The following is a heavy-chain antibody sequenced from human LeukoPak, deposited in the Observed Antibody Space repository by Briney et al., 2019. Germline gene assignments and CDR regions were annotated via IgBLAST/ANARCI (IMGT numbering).Heavy chain of an antibody. CDR3: AKGDWLQNYYYYYMDV. CDR1: GGSISSSSYY. CDR2: IYYSGST. J-gene: IGHJ6*03. V-gene: IGHV4-39*07. Sequence: SETLSLTCTVSGGSISSSSYYWGWIRQPPGKGLGWIGSIYYSGSTYYNPSLKSRVTISVDTSKNQFSLKLSSVTAADTAVYYCAKGDWLQNYYYYYMDVWGKGTTVTVSS. D-gene: IGHD3/OR15-3a*01.